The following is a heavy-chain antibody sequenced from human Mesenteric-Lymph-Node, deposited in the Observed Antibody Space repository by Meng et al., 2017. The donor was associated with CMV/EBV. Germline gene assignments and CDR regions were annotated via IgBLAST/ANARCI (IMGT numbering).Heavy chain of an antibody. J-gene: IGHJ3*02. CDR2: IIPILGIA. CDR1: GYTFTSYG. V-gene: IGHV1-69*04. Sequence: SVKVSCKASGYTFTSYGISWVRQAPGQGLEWMGRIIPILGIANYAQKFQGRVTITADKSTSTAYMEVSSLRSEDTAVYYCARGGGGAAFDIWGQGTMVTVSS. CDR3: ARGGGGAAFDI. D-gene: IGHD3-16*01.